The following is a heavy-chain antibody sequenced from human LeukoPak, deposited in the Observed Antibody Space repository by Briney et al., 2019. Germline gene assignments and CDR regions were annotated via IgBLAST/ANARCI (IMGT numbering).Heavy chain of an antibody. CDR2: VSYDGSSI. CDR1: GFTFSTYG. CDR3: ARVRGSTFVVSWFDP. V-gene: IGHV3-30*03. D-gene: IGHD6-13*01. J-gene: IGHJ5*02. Sequence: PGGSLRLSCAASGFTFSTYGMHWVRQAPGKGLEWVAVVSYDGSSIYYADSVKGRFTISRDNSKNTLYLQMNSLRGDDTAVYYCARVRGSTFVVSWFDPWGQGTLVTVSS.